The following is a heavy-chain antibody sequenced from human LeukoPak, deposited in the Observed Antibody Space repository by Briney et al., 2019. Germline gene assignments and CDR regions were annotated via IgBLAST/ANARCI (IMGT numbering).Heavy chain of an antibody. J-gene: IGHJ3*01. CDR1: GLNVSDNY. Sequence: GGSLRLSCVASGLNVSDNYMSWVRQAPGKGLEWVSVMYSGGGTHYTDSVQGRFTLFRDTSKSSMYLQMNTLRTEDTAVYYCARGVGAYDAFDVWGQGTMVTVSS. CDR2: MYSGGGT. V-gene: IGHV3-66*02. CDR3: ARGVGAYDAFDV. D-gene: IGHD1-26*01.